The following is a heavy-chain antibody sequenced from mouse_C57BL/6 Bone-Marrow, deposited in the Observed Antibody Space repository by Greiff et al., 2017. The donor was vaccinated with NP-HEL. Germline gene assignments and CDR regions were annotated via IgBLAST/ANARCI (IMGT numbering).Heavy chain of an antibody. V-gene: IGHV1-64*01. Sequence: QVQLQQPGAELVKPGASVKLSCKASGYTFTSYWMHWVKQRPGQGLEWIGLIHPNSGSTNYNEKFKGKATLTVDKSSSTAYMQLSSLTSEDSAVYYCARNGIYDGYYGAMDYWGQGTSVTVSS. CDR3: ARNGIYDGYYGAMDY. D-gene: IGHD2-3*01. J-gene: IGHJ4*01. CDR2: IHPNSGST. CDR1: GYTFTSYW.